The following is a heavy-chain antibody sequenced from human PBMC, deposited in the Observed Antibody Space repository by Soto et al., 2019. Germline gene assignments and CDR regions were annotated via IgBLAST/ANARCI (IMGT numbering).Heavy chain of an antibody. J-gene: IGHJ6*03. D-gene: IGHD4-4*01. CDR2: MNPNSGNT. CDR3: ASSLTTVTRTYYYYYMDV. CDR1: GYTFTSYD. V-gene: IGHV1-8*01. Sequence: ASVKVSCKASGYTFTSYDINWVRQATGQGLEWMGWMNPNSGNTGYAQKFQGRVTMTRNTSISTAYMELSSLRSEDTAVYYCASSLTTVTRTYYYYYMDVWGKGTTVTVSS.